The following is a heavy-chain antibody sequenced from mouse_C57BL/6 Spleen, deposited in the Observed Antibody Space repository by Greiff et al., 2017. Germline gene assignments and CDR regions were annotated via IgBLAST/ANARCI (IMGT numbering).Heavy chain of an antibody. Sequence: QVQLQQSGPELVKPGASVKISCKASGYAFSSSWMNWVKQRPGKGLEWIGRIYPGDGDTNYNGKFKGKATLTADQSSSTAYMQLSSLTSEDSAVYFCASTAQAMDYWGQGTSVTVSS. V-gene: IGHV1-82*01. CDR2: IYPGDGDT. CDR1: GYAFSSSW. CDR3: ASTAQAMDY. D-gene: IGHD3-2*02. J-gene: IGHJ4*01.